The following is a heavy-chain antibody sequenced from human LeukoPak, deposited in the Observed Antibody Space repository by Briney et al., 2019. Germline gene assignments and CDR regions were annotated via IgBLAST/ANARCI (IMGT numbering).Heavy chain of an antibody. V-gene: IGHV3-30*02. CDR2: IRYDGSNK. D-gene: IGHD3-22*01. CDR1: GFTFSSYG. J-gene: IGHJ4*02. CDR3: AKDRSGYPFDY. Sequence: GGSLRLSCAASGFTFSSYGMHWVRQAPGKGLEWVAFIRYDGSNKYCADSVKGRFTISRDNSKNTLYLQMNSLRAEDTAVYYCAKDRSGYPFDYWGQGTLVTVSS.